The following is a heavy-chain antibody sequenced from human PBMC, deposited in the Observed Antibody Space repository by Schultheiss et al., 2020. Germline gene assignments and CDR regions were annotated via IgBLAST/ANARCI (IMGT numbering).Heavy chain of an antibody. D-gene: IGHD6-6*01. CDR1: GGSISSGGYY. CDR3: ARDLVYYYYGMDV. Sequence: SETLSLTCTVSGGSISSGGYYSSWIRQHPGKGLEWIGYIYYSGSTYYNPSLKSRVTISVDKSKSQLSLRLSPVTAADTAVYYCARDLVYYYYGMDVWGQGTTVTVSS. V-gene: IGHV4-31*03. J-gene: IGHJ6*02. CDR2: IYYSGST.